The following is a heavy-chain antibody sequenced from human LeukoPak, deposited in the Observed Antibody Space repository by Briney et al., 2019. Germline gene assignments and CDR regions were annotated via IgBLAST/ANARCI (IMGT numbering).Heavy chain of an antibody. V-gene: IGHV3-74*01. CDR1: GSTLSSDW. J-gene: IGHJ4*02. CDR3: ATVFGY. Sequence: GGSLRLSCAVSGSTLSSDWMHWVRQAPGKGLEWVSRMNQDGSDTSYADSVKGRFTISRDNAKNTVYLQMNSLRAEDSAVYYCATVFGYWGQGTLVTVSS. CDR2: MNQDGSDT.